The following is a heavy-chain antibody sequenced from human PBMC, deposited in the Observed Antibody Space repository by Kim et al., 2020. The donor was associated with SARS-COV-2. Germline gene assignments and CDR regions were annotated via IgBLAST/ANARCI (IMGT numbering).Heavy chain of an antibody. Sequence: SSNPSPKGRVTISVDTSKKQFSLRLSSVTAADAAVYYCARHLRNWYFDLWGRGTLVTVSS. J-gene: IGHJ2*01. V-gene: IGHV4-39*01. CDR3: ARHLRNWYFDL.